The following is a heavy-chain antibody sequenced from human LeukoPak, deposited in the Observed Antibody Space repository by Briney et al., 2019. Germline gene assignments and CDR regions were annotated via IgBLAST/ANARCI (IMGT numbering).Heavy chain of an antibody. CDR2: VYPIDSDT. V-gene: IGHV5-51*01. CDR3: VGGGGDSGDFDY. CDR1: GSIFTDYW. J-gene: IGHJ4*02. Sequence: GAPLQTSSEPAGSIFTDYWIGWVRLLPGKGLEWMAIVYPIDSDTRYTPSFEGQVTTSADRSISSAYLQLRSLQASDTAMYYCVGGGGDSGDFDYWSQGTLVTVSS. D-gene: IGHD2-21*02.